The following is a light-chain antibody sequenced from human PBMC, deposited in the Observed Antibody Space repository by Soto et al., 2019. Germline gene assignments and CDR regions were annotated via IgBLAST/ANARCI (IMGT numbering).Light chain of an antibody. CDR3: QQRSKWPVT. J-gene: IGKJ4*01. Sequence: DIVLTQSPGTLSLSPGERATLSCRASQSVDSNLAWYQQKPGQTPRLLIYDASNRATGIPARFSGSGSGTDYTLTISSLEAEDFALYYCQQRSKWPVTFGGGTKVDIK. V-gene: IGKV3-11*01. CDR2: DAS. CDR1: QSVDSN.